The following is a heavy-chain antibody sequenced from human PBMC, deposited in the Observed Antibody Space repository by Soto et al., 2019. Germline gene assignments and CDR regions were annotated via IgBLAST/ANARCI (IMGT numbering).Heavy chain of an antibody. CDR3: TRDNNWSYDY. Sequence: GGSLRLSCAASGFTFSSHWMHWVRQVPGRGLVWVSHIGPSGSGTRDADSVQGRFTISRDNARNTLYLQMNSLRDEDTAVYYCTRDNNWSYDYWGQGILVTVSS. CDR1: GFTFSSHW. D-gene: IGHD1-1*01. V-gene: IGHV3-74*01. J-gene: IGHJ4*02. CDR2: IGPSGSGT.